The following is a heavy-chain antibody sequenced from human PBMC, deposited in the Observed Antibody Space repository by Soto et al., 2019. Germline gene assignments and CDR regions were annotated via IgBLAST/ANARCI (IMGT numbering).Heavy chain of an antibody. Sequence: ASVKVSCKASGYTFGGFYIHWMRQAPGQGLVWVGSINSNSGATTYAQKFQDSVAMTRDTSVSTAYMDLNRLTSDDTAIYYCAIIMTHSDSFDIWGQGRMLTVAS. V-gene: IGHV1-2*04. CDR2: INSNSGAT. J-gene: IGHJ3*02. CDR1: GYTFGGFY. D-gene: IGHD3-16*01. CDR3: AIIMTHSDSFDI.